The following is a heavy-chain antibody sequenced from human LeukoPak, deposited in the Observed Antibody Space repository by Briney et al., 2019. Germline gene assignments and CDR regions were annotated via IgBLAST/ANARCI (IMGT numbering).Heavy chain of an antibody. CDR1: GYTFTSYG. J-gene: IGHJ4*02. Sequence: GASVKVSCKASGYTFTSYGISWVRQAPGQGLEWMGWISAYNGNTNYAQKLQGRVTMTTDTSTSTAYMELRSLRSGDTAVYYCARDRGITMVRGVIDYWGQGTLVTVSS. D-gene: IGHD3-10*01. V-gene: IGHV1-18*04. CDR3: ARDRGITMVRGVIDY. CDR2: ISAYNGNT.